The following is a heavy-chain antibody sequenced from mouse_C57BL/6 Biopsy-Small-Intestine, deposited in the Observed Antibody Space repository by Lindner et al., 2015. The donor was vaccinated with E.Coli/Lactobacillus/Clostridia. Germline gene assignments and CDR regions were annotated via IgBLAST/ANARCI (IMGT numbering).Heavy chain of an antibody. V-gene: IGHV1-80*01. CDR2: IYPGDGDT. J-gene: IGHJ4*01. Sequence: VQLQESGAELVKPGASVKISCKASGYAFSSYWMNWVKQRPGKGLEWIGQIYPGDGDTNYNGKFKGKATLTADKSSSTAYMQLSSLTSEDSAVYFCARGDYGSSYGGLDQWGQGTSVTVSS. CDR3: ARGDYGSSYGGLDQ. CDR1: GYAFSSYW. D-gene: IGHD1-1*01.